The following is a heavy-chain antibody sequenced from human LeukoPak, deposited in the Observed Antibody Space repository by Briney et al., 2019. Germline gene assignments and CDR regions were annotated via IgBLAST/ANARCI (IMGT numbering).Heavy chain of an antibody. D-gene: IGHD6-13*01. CDR3: ARGSLAAAGTFDY. J-gene: IGHJ4*02. CDR2: IIPIFGTA. Sequence: SVTVSCKASGGTFSRYAISWVRQAAGQGLEWMGGIIPIFGTANYAQKFQGRVTITADESTRTAYMELSSLRSEDTAVYYCARGSLAAAGTFDYWGQGTLVTVSS. CDR1: GGTFSRYA. V-gene: IGHV1-69*13.